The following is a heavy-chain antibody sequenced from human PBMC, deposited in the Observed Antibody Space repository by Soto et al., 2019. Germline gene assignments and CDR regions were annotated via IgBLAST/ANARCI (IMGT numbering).Heavy chain of an antibody. CDR3: ARARPGAYFDY. V-gene: IGHV3-7*01. J-gene: IGHJ4*02. Sequence: GGSLRLSCEASEFTFSNYWMSWVRQAPGEGLEWVAIMKEDGSETYYVDSVKGRFTISRDNAKNSLRLQMNSLRVEDTAVYYCARARPGAYFDYWGQGTLVTVSS. CDR1: EFTFSNYW. CDR2: MKEDGSET.